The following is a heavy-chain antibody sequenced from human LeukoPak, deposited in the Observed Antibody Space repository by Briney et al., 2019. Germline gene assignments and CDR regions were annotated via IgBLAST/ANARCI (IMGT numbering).Heavy chain of an antibody. CDR2: FDPEDGET. J-gene: IGHJ4*02. CDR1: GHTLTELS. CDR3: ATGSSSWAAPNFDY. D-gene: IGHD7-27*01. V-gene: IGHV1-24*01. Sequence: ASVKVSCKVSGHTLTELSMHWVRQAPGKGLEWMGGFDPEDGETIYAQKFQGRVTMTEDTSTDTAYMELSSLRSEDTAAYYCATGSSSWAAPNFDYWGQGTLVTVSS.